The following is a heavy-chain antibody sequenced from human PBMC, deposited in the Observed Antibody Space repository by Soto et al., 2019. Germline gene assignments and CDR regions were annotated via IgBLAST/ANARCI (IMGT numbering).Heavy chain of an antibody. CDR1: GFTFSSYA. J-gene: IGHJ6*02. Sequence: GGSLRLSCAASGFTFSSYAMSWVRQAPGKGLEWVSAISGSGGSTYYADSVKGRFTISRDNSKNTLYLQMNSLRAEDTAVYFCAKDIRGGIYGYRYYGMDVWGQGTTVTVSS. D-gene: IGHD5-18*01. CDR3: AKDIRGGIYGYRYYGMDV. CDR2: ISGSGGST. V-gene: IGHV3-23*01.